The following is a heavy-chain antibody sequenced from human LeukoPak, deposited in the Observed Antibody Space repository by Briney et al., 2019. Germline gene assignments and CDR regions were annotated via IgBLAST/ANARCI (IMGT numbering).Heavy chain of an antibody. CDR3: AKDTPIAAAGTITTLPLGY. V-gene: IGHV1-69*13. CDR1: GGTFSSYA. J-gene: IGHJ4*02. Sequence: ASVKVSCKASGGTFSSYAISWVRQAPGQGLGWMGGIIPIFGTANYAQEFQGRVTITADDSTSTAYMELSSLRSEDTAVYYCAKDTPIAAAGTITTLPLGYWGQGTLVTVSS. CDR2: IIPIFGTA. D-gene: IGHD6-13*01.